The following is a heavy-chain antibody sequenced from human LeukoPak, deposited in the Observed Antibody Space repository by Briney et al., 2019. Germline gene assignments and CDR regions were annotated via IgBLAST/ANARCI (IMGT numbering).Heavy chain of an antibody. V-gene: IGHV1-69*13. CDR2: IIPIFGTA. CDR1: GGTFSSYT. Sequence: SVKVSCKASGGTFSSYTISWVRQAPGQGLEWMGGIIPIFGTANYAQKFQGRVTITADESTSTAYMELSSLRSEDTAVYYCARDRDYGDLFADAFDIWGQGTMVTVSS. CDR3: ARDRDYGDLFADAFDI. D-gene: IGHD4-17*01. J-gene: IGHJ3*02.